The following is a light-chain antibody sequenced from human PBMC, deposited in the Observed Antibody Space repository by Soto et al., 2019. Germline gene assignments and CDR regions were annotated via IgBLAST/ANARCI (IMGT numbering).Light chain of an antibody. J-gene: IGLJ2*01. CDR3: SSYAGSNNVV. CDR2: EVS. V-gene: IGLV2-8*01. Sequence: QLVLTQPPSASGSPGQSVTVSCTGSSSDVGGYNFVSWYQQHPGKAPKLIIYEVSERPSGVPGRFSGSKSGNTASLTVSGLQAEDEAEYYCSSYAGSNNVVFGGGTQLTVL. CDR1: SSDVGGYNF.